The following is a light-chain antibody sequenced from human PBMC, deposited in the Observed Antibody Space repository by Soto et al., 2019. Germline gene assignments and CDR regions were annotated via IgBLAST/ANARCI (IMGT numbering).Light chain of an antibody. CDR1: NNDIGRYDF. CDR2: EVR. Sequence: QSVLTQPASVSGSPGQSITISCTGTNNDIGRYDFVSWYQQLPGKSPRLILYEVRDRPSGISSRFSGSKSANTASLTISGLQAEDEADYYCASFTVYNNLLFGGGTKLTVL. V-gene: IGLV2-14*03. CDR3: ASFTVYNNLL. J-gene: IGLJ2*01.